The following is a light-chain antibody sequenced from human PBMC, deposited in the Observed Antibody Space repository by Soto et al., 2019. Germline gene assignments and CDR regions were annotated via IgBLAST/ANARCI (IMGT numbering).Light chain of an antibody. CDR3: QQYGNSPT. V-gene: IGKV3-20*01. CDR1: QGLSSSY. Sequence: EIVLTQSPGTLSLSPGERATLSCRSSQGLSSSYLAWYRQKPGQAPRLLIYAASSRATGIPDRFSGSGSGTDFTLTISRLEPEDFAVYYCQQYGNSPTFGQGSKVEIK. CDR2: AAS. J-gene: IGKJ1*01.